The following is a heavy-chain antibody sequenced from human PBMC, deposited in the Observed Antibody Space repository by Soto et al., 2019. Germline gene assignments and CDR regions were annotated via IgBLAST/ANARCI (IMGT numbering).Heavy chain of an antibody. D-gene: IGHD2-8*02. Sequence: QVQLVQSGAEVKKTGSSVKVSCKASGGTFSIYGFSWVRQAPGQGPEWIGGIIPILTTPNYAQKSHGRVTIVADESTTTVYMELSSLKSEDTAVYYCATSVGIAPTGEDGMDVWGQGTSVTVSS. J-gene: IGHJ6*02. CDR3: ATSVGIAPTGEDGMDV. CDR1: GGTFSIYG. CDR2: IIPILTTP. V-gene: IGHV1-69*01.